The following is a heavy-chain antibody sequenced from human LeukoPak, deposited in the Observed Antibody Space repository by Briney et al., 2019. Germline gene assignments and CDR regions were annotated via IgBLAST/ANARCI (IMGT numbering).Heavy chain of an antibody. V-gene: IGHV3-30*02. CDR2: IRYDGSNK. CDR3: AKDVPPGVVVVAALDY. D-gene: IGHD2-15*01. CDR1: GFTFISYG. Sequence: PGGSLRLSCAASGFTFISYGVHGVRQAPGKGLEWVAFIRYDGSNKYYADSVKGRFTISRDNSKNTLYMQMNSLRAEDTAVYYCAKDVPPGVVVVAALDYWGQGTLVTVSS. J-gene: IGHJ4*01.